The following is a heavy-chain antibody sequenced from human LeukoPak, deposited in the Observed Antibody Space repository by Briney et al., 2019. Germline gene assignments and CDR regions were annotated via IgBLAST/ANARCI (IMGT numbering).Heavy chain of an antibody. CDR3: ARGLEYSSSSDY. J-gene: IGHJ4*02. CDR2: ISYDGSNK. D-gene: IGHD6-6*01. V-gene: IGHV3-30-3*01. Sequence: GRSLRLSCAASGFTFSSYAMHWVRQAPGKGLEWVAVISYDGSNKYYADSVKGRFTISRDNSKSTLYLQMNSLRAEDTAVYYCARGLEYSSSSDYWGQGTLVTVSS. CDR1: GFTFSSYA.